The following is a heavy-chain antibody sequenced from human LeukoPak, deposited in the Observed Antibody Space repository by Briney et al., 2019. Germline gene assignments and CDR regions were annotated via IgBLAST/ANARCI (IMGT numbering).Heavy chain of an antibody. CDR1: GFTFSSYA. Sequence: GRSLRLSCAASGFTFSSYAMHWVRQAPGKGLEWVAVISYDGSNKYYADSVKGRFTISRDNSKNTLYLQMNSLRAEDTAVYYCARDRNYYGSGSSNPNYYYYGMDVWGQGTTVTVSS. CDR2: ISYDGSNK. V-gene: IGHV3-30-3*01. J-gene: IGHJ6*02. D-gene: IGHD3-10*01. CDR3: ARDRNYYGSGSSNPNYYYYGMDV.